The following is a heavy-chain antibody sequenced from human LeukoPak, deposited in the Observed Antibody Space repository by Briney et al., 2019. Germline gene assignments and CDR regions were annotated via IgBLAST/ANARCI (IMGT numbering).Heavy chain of an antibody. CDR3: AREAYDSSGYYYVFDY. J-gene: IGHJ4*02. CDR2: IYYSGST. CDR1: GGSISSYY. D-gene: IGHD3-22*01. V-gene: IGHV4-59*01. Sequence: SETLPLTCTVSGGSISSYYWSWIRQPPGKGLEWIGYIYYSGSTNYNPSLKSRVTISVDTSKNQFSLKLSSVTAADTAVYYCAREAYDSSGYYYVFDYWGQGTLVTVSS.